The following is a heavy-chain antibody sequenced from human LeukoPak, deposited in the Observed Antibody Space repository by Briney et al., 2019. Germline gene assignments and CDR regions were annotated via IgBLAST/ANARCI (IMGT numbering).Heavy chain of an antibody. D-gene: IGHD4-17*01. Sequence: GGSLRLSCAASGFTFSTYSMNWFRQAPGEGLEWVSSIGSSGANIFYTDSVKGRFTISRDNAKNSLYLQMNSLRAEDTAVYYCARHGDGFYYGMDVWGQGTTVTVSS. V-gene: IGHV3-21*01. CDR2: IGSSGANI. CDR3: ARHGDGFYYGMDV. CDR1: GFTFSTYS. J-gene: IGHJ6*02.